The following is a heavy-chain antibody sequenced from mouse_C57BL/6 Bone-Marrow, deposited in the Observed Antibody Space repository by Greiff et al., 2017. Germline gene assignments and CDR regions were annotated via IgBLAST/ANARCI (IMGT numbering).Heavy chain of an antibody. CDR2: IHPNSGST. CDR1: GYTFTSYW. Sequence: VKLQQPGAELVKPGASVKLSCKASGYTFTSYWMHWVKQRPGQGLEWIGMIHPNSGSTNYNEKFKSKATLTVDKSSSTAYMQLSSLTSEDSAVYYCARYYYGRGDYWGQGTSVTVSS. CDR3: ARYYYGRGDY. V-gene: IGHV1-64*01. D-gene: IGHD1-1*01. J-gene: IGHJ4*01.